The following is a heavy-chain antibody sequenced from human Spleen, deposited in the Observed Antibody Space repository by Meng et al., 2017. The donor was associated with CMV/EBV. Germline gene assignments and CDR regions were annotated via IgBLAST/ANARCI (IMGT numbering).Heavy chain of an antibody. Sequence: ASVKVSCKASEYTFANYYIHWVRQAPGQGLEWMGIINPSGGSTSYAQKFQGRVTMTRDTSTSTVYMELSSLRSEDTAVYYCARDRSSGSYYDLFDYWGQGTLVTVSS. CDR2: INPSGGST. CDR1: EYTFANYY. D-gene: IGHD1-26*01. V-gene: IGHV1-46*01. CDR3: ARDRSSGSYYDLFDY. J-gene: IGHJ4*02.